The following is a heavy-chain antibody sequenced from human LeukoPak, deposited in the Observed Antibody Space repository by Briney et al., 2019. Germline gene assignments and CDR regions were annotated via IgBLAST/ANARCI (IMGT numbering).Heavy chain of an antibody. D-gene: IGHD3-3*01. J-gene: IGHJ5*02. CDR3: AILRDFRWFDP. Sequence: KAGGSLRLSCAASGFTFSDYAMSWVRQAPGKGLEWVSTTSTRGGSTWYADSTKGRFTISRDNSKYTLYLQMHSLRAEDSAIYYCAILRDFRWFDPWGQGTLVTVSS. CDR2: TSTRGGST. CDR1: GFTFSDYA. V-gene: IGHV3-23*01.